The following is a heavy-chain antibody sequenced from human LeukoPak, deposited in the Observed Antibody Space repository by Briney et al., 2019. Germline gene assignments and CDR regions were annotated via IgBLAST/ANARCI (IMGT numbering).Heavy chain of an antibody. CDR1: GGSISSYY. J-gene: IGHJ6*03. CDR2: IYTSGST. CDR3: ARELFKAGYSNSRRDYYYYMDV. V-gene: IGHV4-4*07. D-gene: IGHD4-11*01. Sequence: TPSETLSLTCTVSGGSISSYYWSWIRQPAVKGLEWIGRIYTSGSTNYNPSLKSRVTMSVDTSKNQFSLKLSSVTAADTAVYYCARELFKAGYSNSRRDYYYYMDVWGKGTTVTVSS.